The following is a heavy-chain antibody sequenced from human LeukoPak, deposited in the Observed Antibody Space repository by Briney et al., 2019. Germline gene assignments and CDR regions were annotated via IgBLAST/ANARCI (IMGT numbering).Heavy chain of an antibody. D-gene: IGHD7-27*01. Sequence: ASVKVSCKASGYSFNVNYIHWLRLAPGEGLEWMGWISPENGGTNYAQKFQDRITMTRDTSISTAYMELSRLRSDDTAVYYCARTGDGGDYWGQGTLATVSS. J-gene: IGHJ4*02. V-gene: IGHV1-2*02. CDR3: ARTGDGGDY. CDR1: GYSFNVNY. CDR2: ISPENGGT.